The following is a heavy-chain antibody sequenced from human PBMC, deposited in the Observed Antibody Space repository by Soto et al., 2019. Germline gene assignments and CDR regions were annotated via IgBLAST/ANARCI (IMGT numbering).Heavy chain of an antibody. J-gene: IGHJ4*02. V-gene: IGHV3-48*03. CDR1: GFTFSSYE. CDR2: ISSSGTNI. CDR3: ARDRPVQYSDSSGYFDY. D-gene: IGHD3-22*01. Sequence: GGSLSLSCAASGFTFSSYEMNWVRQAPGKGLEWVSYISSSGTNIYYADSVKGRFTVSRDNAKSSLYLQMESLRADDAATYYCARDRPVQYSDSSGYFDYWGQGALVTVSS.